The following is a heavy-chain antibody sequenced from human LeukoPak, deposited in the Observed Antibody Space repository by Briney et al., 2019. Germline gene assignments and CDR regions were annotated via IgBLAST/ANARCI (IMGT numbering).Heavy chain of an antibody. CDR1: GGSFSGYY. CDR3: ARHRRYYDILTGYYAGPLDI. D-gene: IGHD3-9*01. CDR2: INHSGST. Sequence: SSETLSLTCAVYGGSFSGYYWSWIRQPPGKGLEWIGEINHSGSTNYNPSLKSRVTISVDTSKNQFSLKLSSVTAADTAVYYCARHRRYYDILTGYYAGPLDIWGQGTKVTVSS. J-gene: IGHJ3*02. V-gene: IGHV4-34*01.